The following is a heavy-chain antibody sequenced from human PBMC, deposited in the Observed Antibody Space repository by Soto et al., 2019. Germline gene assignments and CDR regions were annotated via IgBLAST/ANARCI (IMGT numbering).Heavy chain of an antibody. CDR2: ISDSGTST. V-gene: IGHV3-23*01. D-gene: IGHD3-9*01. CDR1: GFTFSSYA. CDR3: AKGWFILRYFDW. Sequence: GGSLRLSCAASGFTFSSYAMTWVRQAPGKGLEWVSSISDSGTSTYYADSVKGRFTISRDNSKNTLSLQMNSLRAEDTAVYYCAKGWFILRYFDWWGQGTLVTVSS. J-gene: IGHJ4*02.